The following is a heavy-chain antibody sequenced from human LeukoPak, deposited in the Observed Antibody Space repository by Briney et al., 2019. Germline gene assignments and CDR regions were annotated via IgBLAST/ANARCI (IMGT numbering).Heavy chain of an antibody. Sequence: PSETLSLTCTVSGGSISYYYWSWIRHPPGKGLEWLGYIYSAGSTNYNPSLKSRVTISVDTSKNQFSLRLISVTAADTAVYYCARFWFGESAFDYWGQGTLVTVSS. V-gene: IGHV4-59*01. J-gene: IGHJ4*02. CDR1: GGSISYYY. CDR2: IYSAGST. CDR3: ARFWFGESAFDY. D-gene: IGHD3-10*01.